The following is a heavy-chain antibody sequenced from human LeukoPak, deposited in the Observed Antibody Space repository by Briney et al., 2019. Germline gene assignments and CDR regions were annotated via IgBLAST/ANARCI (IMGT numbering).Heavy chain of an antibody. CDR3: ARVGRSGTDYEY. D-gene: IGHD1-26*01. CDR2: TYYRSKWYN. Sequence: SQTLSLTCAISGDSVSSNSATWDWIRQSPSRGLEWLGRTYYRSKWYNDYAVSVKSRITINPDTSKNQCSLHLNSMTPEDTAVYYCARVGRSGTDYEYWGQGTLVTVSS. CDR1: GDSVSSNSAT. J-gene: IGHJ4*02. V-gene: IGHV6-1*01.